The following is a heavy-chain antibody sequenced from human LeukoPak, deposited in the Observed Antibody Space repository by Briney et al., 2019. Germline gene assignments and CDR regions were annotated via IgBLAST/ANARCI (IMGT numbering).Heavy chain of an antibody. V-gene: IGHV4-59*01. J-gene: IGHJ5*02. CDR1: GGSISSYY. CDR2: IYYSGST. D-gene: IGHD3-10*01. Sequence: SETLSLTCTVPGGSISSYYWSWIRQPPGKGLEWIGYIYYSGSTNYNPSLKSRVTISVDTSKTQYYLKLSSVTAADTAVYYCARSGITMVRGGRLNWFDPWGQGTLVTVSS. CDR3: ARSGITMVRGGRLNWFDP.